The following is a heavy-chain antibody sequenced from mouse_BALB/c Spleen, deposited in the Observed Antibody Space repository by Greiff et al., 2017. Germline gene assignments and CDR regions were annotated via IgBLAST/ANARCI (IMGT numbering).Heavy chain of an antibody. D-gene: IGHD1-1*01. CDR1: GFNFKDYY. CDR2: IYPENGDT. V-gene: IGHV14-4*02. Sequence: VQLQQSGAELVRPGASVKLSCTASGFNFKDYYMHWVKQRPGQGLEWIGGIYPENGDTEYAQKFQGKATMTADTYSNTAYLQLSSLTSEDTAVYYCNPEYYSSRYYAMDYWGQGTAVTVSS. J-gene: IGHJ4*01. CDR3: NPEYYSSRYYAMDY.